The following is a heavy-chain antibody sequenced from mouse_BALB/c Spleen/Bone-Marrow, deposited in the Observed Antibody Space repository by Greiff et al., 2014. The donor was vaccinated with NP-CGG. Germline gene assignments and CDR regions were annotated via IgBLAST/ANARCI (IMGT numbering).Heavy chain of an antibody. Sequence: QVQLQQSGAELLKPGASVKISCKATGYTFSHYWIEWVKQRPGHGLEWIGEILPGTGSTKYNEKFKGKATITADTSSSTAYMQLSSLTSEDSAVYYCTRSLLRYFDYWGQGTTLTVSS. CDR1: GYTFSHYW. CDR3: TRSLLRYFDY. J-gene: IGHJ2*01. D-gene: IGHD2-10*01. V-gene: IGHV1-9*01. CDR2: ILPGTGST.